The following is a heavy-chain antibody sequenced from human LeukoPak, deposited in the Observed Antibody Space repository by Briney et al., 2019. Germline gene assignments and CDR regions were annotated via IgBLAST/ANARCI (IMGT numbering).Heavy chain of an antibody. CDR1: GFPFSSYW. J-gene: IGHJ4*02. CDR3: ARDAYGYTAYDFDY. CDR2: INGDGSST. V-gene: IGHV3-74*01. D-gene: IGHD5-12*01. Sequence: GGSLRLSCAASGFPFSSYWMHWVRQVPGKGLVCVSRINGDGSSTSYADSVKGRFTISRDNAKNSLFLQMNSLRADDTAVYYCARDAYGYTAYDFDYWGQGTLVTVSS.